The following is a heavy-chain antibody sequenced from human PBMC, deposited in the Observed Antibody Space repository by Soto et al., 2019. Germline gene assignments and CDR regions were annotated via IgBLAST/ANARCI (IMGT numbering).Heavy chain of an antibody. D-gene: IGHD3-22*01. Sequence: QAQLVQSGAEVKKPGSSVKVSCKASGGTFSSYAISWVRQAPGQGLEWMGGIIPIFGTANYAQKFQGRVTITADESTSTAYMELSSLRSEDTAVYYCARGAVSYYDSSGYDYGMDVWGQGTTVTVSS. CDR2: IIPIFGTA. V-gene: IGHV1-69*01. J-gene: IGHJ6*02. CDR3: ARGAVSYYDSSGYDYGMDV. CDR1: GGTFSSYA.